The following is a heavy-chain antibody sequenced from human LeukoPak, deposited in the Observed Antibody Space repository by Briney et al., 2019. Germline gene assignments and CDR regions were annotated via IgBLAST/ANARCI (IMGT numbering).Heavy chain of an antibody. V-gene: IGHV3-30-3*01. CDR1: GFTFSSYA. Sequence: GGSLRLSCAASGFTFSSYAMHWVRQAPGKGLEWVAVISYDGSNKYYADSVKGRFTISRDNAKNSLYLQMNSLRAEDTAVYYCARDRDGVDDSSPHWGQGTLVTVSS. D-gene: IGHD3-22*01. CDR2: ISYDGSNK. CDR3: ARDRDGVDDSSPH. J-gene: IGHJ4*02.